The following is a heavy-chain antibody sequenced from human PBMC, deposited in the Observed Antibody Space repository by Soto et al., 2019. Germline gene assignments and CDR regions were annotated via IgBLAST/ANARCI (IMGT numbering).Heavy chain of an antibody. CDR1: GFTFTNHN. J-gene: IGHJ4*02. V-gene: IGHV3-21*01. CDR2: ISSSSSFR. CDR3: ARDPPLSVLVVVATDDF. Sequence: PGGSLSLSCAASGFTFTNHNMNWVRQAPGKGLEWVSSISSSSSFRNYADSVKGRFSISRDNDKNLVYLQMDSLRAEDTAVYYCARDPPLSVLVVVATDDFWGQGTLVTVSS. D-gene: IGHD2-21*01.